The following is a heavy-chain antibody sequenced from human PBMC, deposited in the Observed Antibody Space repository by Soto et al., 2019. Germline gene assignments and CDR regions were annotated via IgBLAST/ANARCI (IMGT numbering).Heavy chain of an antibody. J-gene: IGHJ4*02. CDR2: ISAYNGNT. CDR1: GYTFTRYG. CDR3: ARVYRITMVRGELSEY. Sequence: QVQLVQSGAEVKKPGASVKVSCKASGYTFTRYGISWVRQAPGQGLEWMGWISAYNGNTNYAQKLQGRVTMTTDTSTSTGSMELRSLRSADTAVYYCARVYRITMVRGELSEYWGQGTLVTVSS. V-gene: IGHV1-18*01. D-gene: IGHD3-10*01.